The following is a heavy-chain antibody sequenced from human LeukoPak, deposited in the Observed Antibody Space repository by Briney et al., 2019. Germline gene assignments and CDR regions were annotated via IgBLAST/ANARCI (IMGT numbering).Heavy chain of an antibody. D-gene: IGHD3-10*01. CDR2: AKSKSAGETT. CDR3: TLIQGWGSGSYYRDF. Sequence: GGSLRLSCAASGLSISNDWMSWVRQAPGKGLEWVARAKSKSAGETTDYAAPVKGRFTISRDDSKNTLYLQMNSLKTGDTAVYYCTLIQGWGSGSYYRDFWGQGTLVTVSS. V-gene: IGHV3-15*01. CDR1: GLSISNDW. J-gene: IGHJ4*02.